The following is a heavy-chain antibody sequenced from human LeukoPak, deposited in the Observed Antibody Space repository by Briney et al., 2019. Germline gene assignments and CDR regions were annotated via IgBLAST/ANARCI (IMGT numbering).Heavy chain of an antibody. CDR3: ARTWVSSGPNFNWYFDL. J-gene: IGHJ2*01. V-gene: IGHV4-61*02. CDR1: GGSISSGSYY. CDR2: IYTSGSI. Sequence: SETLSLTCTVSGGSISSGSYYWSWIRQPAGKGLEWIGRIYTSGSINYNPSLKSRVTISVDTSKNQFSLKLSSVTAADTAVYYCARTWVSSGPNFNWYFDLWGRGTLVTVSS. D-gene: IGHD4/OR15-4a*01.